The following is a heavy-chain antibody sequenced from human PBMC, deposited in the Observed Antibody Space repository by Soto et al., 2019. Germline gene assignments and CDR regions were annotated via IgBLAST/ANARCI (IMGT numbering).Heavy chain of an antibody. J-gene: IGHJ6*02. V-gene: IGHV1-18*01. CDR2: ISTYSGNT. Sequence: QVQLVQSGAEVRKPGSSVKVSCKASGYIFVNYGIAWVRQAPGQGLEWMGWISTYSGNTHYERKVQGRITITTDTTTSTGSMYLGSLTSEEADVYDCAIVDDYVTPTAHDFWGQGTTVTVSS. D-gene: IGHD3-16*01. CDR3: AIVDDYVTPTAHDF. CDR1: GYIFVNYG.